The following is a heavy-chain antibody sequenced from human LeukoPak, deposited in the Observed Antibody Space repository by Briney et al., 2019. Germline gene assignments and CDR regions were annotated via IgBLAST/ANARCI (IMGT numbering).Heavy chain of an antibody. CDR1: GYTLTSYG. J-gene: IGHJ3*02. CDR3: ASGRITMIVVVMIDAFDI. D-gene: IGHD3-22*01. Sequence: ASVKVCCKASGYTLTSYGISWVRQAPGQGLEWMGWISAYNGNTSYAKKLQGRVTMTTDTSTSTAYMELRSLRSDDTAVYYCASGRITMIVVVMIDAFDIWGQGTMVPVPS. CDR2: ISAYNGNT. V-gene: IGHV1-18*01.